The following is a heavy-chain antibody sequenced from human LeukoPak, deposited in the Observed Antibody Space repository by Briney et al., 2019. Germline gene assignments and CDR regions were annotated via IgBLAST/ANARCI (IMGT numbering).Heavy chain of an antibody. CDR2: INWNGGST. V-gene: IGHV3-20*01. J-gene: IGHJ6*03. CDR3: AKCRTTVTTFCYMDV. D-gene: IGHD4-17*01. CDR1: GFTFDDYG. Sequence: GGSLRLSCAASGFTFDDYGMSWVRQAPGKGLEWVSGINWNGGSTGYADSVKGRFTISRDNAKNSLYLQMNSLRAEDTALYHCAKCRTTVTTFCYMDVWGKGTTVTVSS.